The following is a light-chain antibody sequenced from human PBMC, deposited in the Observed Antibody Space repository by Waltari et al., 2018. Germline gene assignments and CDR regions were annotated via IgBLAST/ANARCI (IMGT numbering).Light chain of an antibody. CDR1: QSLLHSTGYNN. Sequence: DIVMTQSPLPLPVTPGEPASISCRSSQSLLHSTGYNNLDWYLQKPGQSPQLLIYLGSYRASGVPDRFSGSGSGTDFTLKISRVEAEDVGVYYCMHALQTSHTFGQGTRLEIK. CDR2: LGS. J-gene: IGKJ2*01. CDR3: MHALQTSHT. V-gene: IGKV2-28*01.